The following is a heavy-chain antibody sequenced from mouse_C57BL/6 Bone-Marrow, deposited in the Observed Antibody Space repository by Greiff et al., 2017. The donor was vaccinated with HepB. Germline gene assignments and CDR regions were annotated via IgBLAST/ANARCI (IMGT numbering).Heavy chain of an antibody. CDR2: IHPNSGST. CDR3: ARLYYYGSSYYAMDY. CDR1: GYTFTSYW. Sequence: QVQLQQSGAELVKPGASVKLSCKASGYTFTSYWMHWVKQRPGQGLEWIGMIHPNSGSTNYNEKFKSKATLTVDKSSSTAYMQLSSLTSEDSAVYYCARLYYYGSSYYAMDYWGQGTSVTVSS. D-gene: IGHD1-1*01. J-gene: IGHJ4*01. V-gene: IGHV1-64*01.